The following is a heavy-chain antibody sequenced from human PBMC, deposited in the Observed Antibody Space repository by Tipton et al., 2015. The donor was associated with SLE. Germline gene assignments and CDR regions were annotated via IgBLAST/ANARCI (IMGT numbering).Heavy chain of an antibody. CDR3: ARREVGATWAFDI. D-gene: IGHD1-26*01. Sequence: TLSLTCTVSGDSVRSSTYYWGWIRQPPGRGLEWIGNIHFTGTTYFNPSLNSRVTLSVDTSKNQFSLNLTSVTAADTAVYYCARREVGATWAFDIWGQGTMVTVPS. J-gene: IGHJ3*02. CDR1: GDSVRSSTYY. CDR2: IHFTGTT. V-gene: IGHV4-39*07.